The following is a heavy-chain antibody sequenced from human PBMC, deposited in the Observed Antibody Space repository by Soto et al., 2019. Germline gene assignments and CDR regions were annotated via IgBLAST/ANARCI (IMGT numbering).Heavy chain of an antibody. D-gene: IGHD6-13*01. J-gene: IGHJ6*02. Sequence: SVKVSCKASGGTFSSYAISWVRQAPGQGLEWMGGIIPIFGTANYAQEFQGRVTITADESTSTAYMELSSLRSEDTAVYYCARTSIAAAVYYYYGMDVWGQGTTVTVSS. CDR1: GGTFSSYA. CDR2: IIPIFGTA. CDR3: ARTSIAAAVYYYYGMDV. V-gene: IGHV1-69*13.